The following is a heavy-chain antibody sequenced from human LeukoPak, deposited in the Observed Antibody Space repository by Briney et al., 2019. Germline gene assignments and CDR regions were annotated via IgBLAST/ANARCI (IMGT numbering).Heavy chain of an antibody. D-gene: IGHD1-26*01. Sequence: ASVKVSCKASGYTFTSYGISWVRQAPGQGLEWMGWISAYNGNTNYAQKLQGRVTMTTDTSTSTAYMELRSLRSDDTAVYYCAREFRDIVGVTTYWYFDLWGRGILVTVSS. J-gene: IGHJ2*01. V-gene: IGHV1-18*01. CDR1: GYTFTSYG. CDR3: AREFRDIVGVTTYWYFDL. CDR2: ISAYNGNT.